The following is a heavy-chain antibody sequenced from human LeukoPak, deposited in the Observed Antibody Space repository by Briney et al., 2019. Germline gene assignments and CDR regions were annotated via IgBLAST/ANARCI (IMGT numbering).Heavy chain of an antibody. CDR2: ISYDGSNK. D-gene: IGHD6-19*01. Sequence: GGSLRLSCAASGFTFSSYAMHWVRQAPGKGLEWVAVISYDGSNKYYADSVKGRFTISRDNSKNTLYLQMNSLRAEDTAVCYCASGSGFFDYWGQGTLVTVSS. V-gene: IGHV3-30*04. CDR3: ASGSGFFDY. CDR1: GFTFSSYA. J-gene: IGHJ4*02.